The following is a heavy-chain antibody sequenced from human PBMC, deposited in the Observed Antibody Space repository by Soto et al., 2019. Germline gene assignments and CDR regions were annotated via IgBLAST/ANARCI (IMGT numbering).Heavy chain of an antibody. CDR3: ASSIVVVTALDY. D-gene: IGHD2-21*02. CDR2: INAGNGNT. Sequence: QVQLVQSGAEEKKPGASVKVSCKASGYTFTSYAMHWVRQAPEQRLEWMGWINAGNGNTKYSQKFQGRVTITRDTSASTAYMELSSLRSEDTDVYYCASSIVVVTALDYWGQGTLVTVSS. V-gene: IGHV1-3*05. J-gene: IGHJ4*02. CDR1: GYTFTSYA.